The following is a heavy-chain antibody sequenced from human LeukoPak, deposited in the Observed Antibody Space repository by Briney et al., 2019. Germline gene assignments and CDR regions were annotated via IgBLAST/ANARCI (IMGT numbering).Heavy chain of an antibody. CDR2: IKQDGSEK. V-gene: IGHV3-7*01. D-gene: IGHD3-3*01. CDR3: ARDRRIFGVVIRGLADY. Sequence: GGSLRLSCTASGFTFSTYWMNWVRQAPGKGLEWVANIKQDGSEKYYVDSVKGRFTISRDNAKNSLYLQMNSLRAEDTAVYYCARDRRIFGVVIRGLADYWGQGTLVTVSS. J-gene: IGHJ4*02. CDR1: GFTFSTYW.